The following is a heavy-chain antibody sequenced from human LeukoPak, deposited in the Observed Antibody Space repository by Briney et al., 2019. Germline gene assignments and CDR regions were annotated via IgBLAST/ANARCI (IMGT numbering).Heavy chain of an antibody. CDR2: IKQDGSDK. Sequence: PGGSLRLSCAASGFTFSSYWMSWVRQAPGKGLEWVANIKQDGSDKYYVDSVKGRFTISRDNAKNSLYLQMNSLRVEDTAVYYCARGTVVAIDAFDIWGQGTMVTVSS. CDR3: ARGTVVAIDAFDI. J-gene: IGHJ3*02. D-gene: IGHD5-12*01. V-gene: IGHV3-7*01. CDR1: GFTFSSYW.